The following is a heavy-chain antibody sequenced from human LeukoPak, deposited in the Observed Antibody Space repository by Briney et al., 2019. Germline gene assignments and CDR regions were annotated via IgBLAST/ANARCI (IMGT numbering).Heavy chain of an antibody. CDR3: ASLSIAAAAPFDP. CDR2: IYYSGST. J-gene: IGHJ5*02. CDR1: GGSISSYY. V-gene: IGHV4-59*08. D-gene: IGHD6-13*01. Sequence: SETLSLTCTVSGGSISSYYWSWIRQPPGKGLEGIGYIYYSGSTNYNPSLKSRVTISVDTSKNQFSLKLSSVTAADTAVYYCASLSIAAAAPFDPWGQGTLVTVSS.